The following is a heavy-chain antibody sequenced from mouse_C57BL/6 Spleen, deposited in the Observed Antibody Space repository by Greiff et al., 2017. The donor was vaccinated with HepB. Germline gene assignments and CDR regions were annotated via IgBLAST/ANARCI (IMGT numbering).Heavy chain of an antibody. CDR3: ARSLNYGSSYGFAY. CDR2: IDPSDSYT. D-gene: IGHD1-1*01. V-gene: IGHV1-50*01. Sequence: QVQLQQPGAELVKPGASVKLSCKASGYTFTSYWMQWVKQRPGQGLEWIGEIDPSDSYTNYNQKFKGKATLTVDTSSSTAYMQLSSLTSEDSAVYYCARSLNYGSSYGFAYWGQVTLVTVSA. CDR1: GYTFTSYW. J-gene: IGHJ3*01.